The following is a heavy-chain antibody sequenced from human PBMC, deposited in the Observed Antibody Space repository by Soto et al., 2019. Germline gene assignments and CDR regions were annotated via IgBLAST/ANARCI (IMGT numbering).Heavy chain of an antibody. CDR3: AGGWYFFDY. CDR1: GFTFSSYG. J-gene: IGHJ4*02. V-gene: IGHV3-30*03. CDR2: ISSDGSNK. D-gene: IGHD6-19*01. Sequence: GGSLRLSCAASGFTFSSYGMHWARQAPGQGLEWVAGISSDGSNKYYADSVKGRFTISRDNSRNTLYLQMDSLRAEDTAVYYCAGGWYFFDYCRQGTLVTVSS.